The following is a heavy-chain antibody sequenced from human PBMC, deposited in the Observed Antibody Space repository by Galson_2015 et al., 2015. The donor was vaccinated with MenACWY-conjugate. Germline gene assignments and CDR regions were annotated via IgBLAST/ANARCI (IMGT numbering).Heavy chain of an antibody. J-gene: IGHJ4*02. V-gene: IGHV4-59*01. D-gene: IGHD1-1*01. CDR2: IHYSGST. CDR1: GGSITNYY. CDR3: ARGGQGGTETTDFAY. Sequence: ETLSLTCTVSGGSITNYYWSWIRQPPGKGLEWIGYIHYSGSTNYNPSLRSRVTISVDTSKNQFSLKLTSVIAADTAVYYCARGGQGGTETTDFAYWGQGTLVTVSS.